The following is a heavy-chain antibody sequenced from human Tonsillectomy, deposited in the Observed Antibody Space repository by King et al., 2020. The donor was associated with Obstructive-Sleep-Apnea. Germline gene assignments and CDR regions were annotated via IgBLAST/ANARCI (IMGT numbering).Heavy chain of an antibody. D-gene: IGHD6-13*01. CDR1: GFTFSSYG. J-gene: IGHJ4*02. CDR3: AKDLSSSWFFDY. CDR2: ISYDGSNK. Sequence: VQLVESGGGVVQPGRSLRLSCAASGFTFSSYGMHWVRQAPGKGLEWGAVISYDGSNKYYADSVKGRFTISRDNSKNTLYLQMNSLRAEDTAVYYCAKDLSSSWFFDYWGQGTLVTVSS. V-gene: IGHV3-30*18.